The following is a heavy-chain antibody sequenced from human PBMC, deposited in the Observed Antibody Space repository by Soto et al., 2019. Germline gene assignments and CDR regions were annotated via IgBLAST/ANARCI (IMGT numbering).Heavy chain of an antibody. CDR1: GGSINTDSW. Sequence: QVQLQESGPGLVSPLGTLSLTCAVSGGSINTDSWWTWVRQPPGKGLEWIGEIHRSRGTNYNSSLKSRVTISIDRSTNHFSLRLYSVTAADTDVYYCASREEARPFWGQGTLVTVSS. CDR3: ASREEARPF. CDR2: IHRSRGT. V-gene: IGHV4-4*02. J-gene: IGHJ1*01. D-gene: IGHD6-6*01.